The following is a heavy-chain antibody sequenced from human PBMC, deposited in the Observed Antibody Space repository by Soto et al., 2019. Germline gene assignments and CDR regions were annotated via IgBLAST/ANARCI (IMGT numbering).Heavy chain of an antibody. Sequence: QVQLVESGGGVVQPGTSLRLSCVASGFTFSSYPMHWVRQXPGKGLEWVGLILNDGSKXYYADXVEGRFTISRDNLNXXXXXXXXXXXXXXXXXXXXXXXXXXXXXXXAXDIWGLGTRVSVSP. CDR3: XXXXXXXXXXXAXDI. CDR1: GFTFSSYP. V-gene: IGHV3-33*01. CDR2: ILNDGSKX. J-gene: IGHJ3*02.